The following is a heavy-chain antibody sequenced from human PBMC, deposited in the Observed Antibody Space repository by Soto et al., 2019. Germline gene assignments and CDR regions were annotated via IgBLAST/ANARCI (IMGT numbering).Heavy chain of an antibody. CDR1: GGSFSDYY. J-gene: IGHJ4*02. CDR2: INHSGSS. D-gene: IGHD6-19*01. Sequence: QVHLQQWGAGLLKPSETLSLTCAVNGGSFSDYYWSWSRQSPEKGLEWIGEINHSGSSNYNPSLKSRVTISVDTSKNQFSLKLSSVTAADTAVYYCVRVSIPGYSSGWYSPLGYHFDYWGQGTLVTVSS. V-gene: IGHV4-34*01. CDR3: VRVSIPGYSSGWYSPLGYHFDY.